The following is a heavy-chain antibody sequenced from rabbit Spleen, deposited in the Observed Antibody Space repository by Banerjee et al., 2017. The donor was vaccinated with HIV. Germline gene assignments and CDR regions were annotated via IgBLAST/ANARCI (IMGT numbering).Heavy chain of an antibody. D-gene: IGHD1-1*01. CDR2: IDTGSSGFT. J-gene: IGHJ4*01. Sequence: ELVESGGGLVQPGESLKLSCNASGFSFSDRDVMCWVRQAPGKGLEWIACIDTGSSGFTYFANWAKGRFTISKTSSTTVTLQMTSLTAADTATYFCASGYSDVYFDLWGPGTLVTVS. V-gene: IGHV1S45*01. CDR1: GFSFSDRDV. CDR3: ASGYSDVYFDL.